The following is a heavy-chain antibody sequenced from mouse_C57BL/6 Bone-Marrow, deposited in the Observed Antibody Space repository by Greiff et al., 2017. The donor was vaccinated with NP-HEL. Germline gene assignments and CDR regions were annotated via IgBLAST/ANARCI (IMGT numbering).Heavy chain of an antibody. Sequence: QVQLKQSGAELVRPGTSVKVSCKASGYAFTNYLIEWVKQRPGQGLEWIGVINPGSGGTNYNEKFKGKATLTADKSSSTAYMQLSSLTSEDSAVYFCAGHYYGMGYFDYWGQGTTLTVSS. CDR1: GYAFTNYL. J-gene: IGHJ2*01. CDR3: AGHYYGMGYFDY. CDR2: INPGSGGT. V-gene: IGHV1-54*01. D-gene: IGHD1-1*01.